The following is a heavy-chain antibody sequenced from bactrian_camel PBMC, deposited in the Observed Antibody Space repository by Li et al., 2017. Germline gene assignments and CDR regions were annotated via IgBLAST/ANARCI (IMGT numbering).Heavy chain of an antibody. CDR1: GFGFDDSA. V-gene: IGHV3S60*01. J-gene: IGHJ4*01. CDR2: IDSDGNT. CDR3: AAGVRSCYGYVCSTCCDKYHY. Sequence: HVQLVESGGGLVQPGGSLRLSCKGSGFGFDDSARAWYRQAPGNECELVSTIDSDGNTAYADSVKGRFTFSRNNAENTWFLQINGLNPEDTAMYCCAAGVRSCYGYVCSTCCDKYHYWGPGTQVTVS. D-gene: IGHD3*01.